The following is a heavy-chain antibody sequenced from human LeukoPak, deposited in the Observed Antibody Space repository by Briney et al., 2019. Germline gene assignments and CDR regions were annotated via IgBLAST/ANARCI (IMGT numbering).Heavy chain of an antibody. CDR3: ARDEKIVGASGQDY. CDR2: INTDGGDT. V-gene: IGHV3-74*01. J-gene: IGHJ4*02. Sequence: PGGSLRLSCAASGFTFGSYWMHWVRHAPGKGLVWVSRINTDGGDTIYADSVKGRFTISRDNAKNTLFLQMNSLKAEDTAVYYCARDEKIVGASGQDYWGQGTLVTVSS. D-gene: IGHD1-26*01. CDR1: GFTFGSYW.